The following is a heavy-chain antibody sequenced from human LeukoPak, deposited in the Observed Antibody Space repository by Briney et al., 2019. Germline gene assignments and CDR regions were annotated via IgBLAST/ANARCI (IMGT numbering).Heavy chain of an antibody. CDR2: IYYSGST. J-gene: IGHJ4*02. CDR3: ASNYYGSGSLDY. CDR1: GGSISSYY. Sequence: SETLSLTCTVSGGSISSYYWSWIRQPPGKGLEWIGYIYYSGSTNYSPSLKSRVTISVDTSKNQFSLKLSSVTAADTAVYYCASNYYGSGSLDYWGQGNLVTVSS. V-gene: IGHV4-59*08. D-gene: IGHD3-10*01.